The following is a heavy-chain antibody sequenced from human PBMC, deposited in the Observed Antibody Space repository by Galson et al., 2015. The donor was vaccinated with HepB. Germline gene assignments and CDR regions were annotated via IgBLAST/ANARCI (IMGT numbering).Heavy chain of an antibody. V-gene: IGHV5-51*01. CDR1: GYSFRNYW. CDR3: ARLGHEGYHYYGMDV. D-gene: IGHD2-2*01. CDR2: IYSGDSDT. J-gene: IGHJ6*02. Sequence: QSGAEVKKPGESLKISCKASGYSFRNYWIGWVRQMPGKGLQCMGIIYSGDSDTRYSPSFQGQVTISADKSINTAYLQWRSLKASDTAMYYCARLGHEGYHYYGMDVWGQGTTVTVSS.